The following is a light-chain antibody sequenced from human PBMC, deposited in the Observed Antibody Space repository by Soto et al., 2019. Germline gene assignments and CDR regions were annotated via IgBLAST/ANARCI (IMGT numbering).Light chain of an antibody. V-gene: IGKV3-15*01. Sequence: EIVMTQSPATLSVSPGERATLSCRASQSVGSNLAWYQQKPGQAPRLLIYGASTRATGIPARFSGSGSGTEFTLTISSLQSEDFAVYNCQPYNNWPSFRPGTKVDIK. CDR2: GAS. CDR3: QPYNNWPS. J-gene: IGKJ3*01. CDR1: QSVGSN.